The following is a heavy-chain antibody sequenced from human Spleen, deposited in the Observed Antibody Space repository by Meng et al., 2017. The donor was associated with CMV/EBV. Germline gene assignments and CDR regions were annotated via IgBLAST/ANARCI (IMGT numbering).Heavy chain of an antibody. CDR3: AKACLVRNDLVWFDY. V-gene: IGHV3-7*03. Sequence: GGSLRLSCAASGFSFSNYWMNWVRQAPGKGLEWVASMRQDGGEKYYVHSVKGRFTISRDHSKNTVYLQMNSLRAEDTAIYYCAKACLVRNDLVWFDYWGQGTLVTVSS. CDR2: MRQDGGEK. D-gene: IGHD1-1*01. CDR1: GFSFSNYW. J-gene: IGHJ4*02.